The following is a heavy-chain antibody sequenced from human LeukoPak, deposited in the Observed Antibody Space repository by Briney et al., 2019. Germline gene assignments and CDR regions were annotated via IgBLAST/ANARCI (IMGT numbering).Heavy chain of an antibody. CDR1: GGSISSSSYY. V-gene: IGHV4-39*01. CDR3: ARLLPGLHYYDSSGYPDY. CDR2: IYYSGST. J-gene: IGHJ4*02. D-gene: IGHD3-22*01. Sequence: SETLSLTCTVSGGSISSSSYYWGWIRQPPGKGLEWIGSIYYSGSTYYNPSLKSRVTISVDTSKNQFSLKLSSVTAADTAVYYCARLLPGLHYYDSSGYPDYWGQGTLVTVSS.